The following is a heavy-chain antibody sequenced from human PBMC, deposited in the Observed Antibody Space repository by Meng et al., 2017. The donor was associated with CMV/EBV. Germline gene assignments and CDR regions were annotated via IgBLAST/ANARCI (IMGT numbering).Heavy chain of an antibody. CDR3: AREGFDY. Sequence: GESLKISCAASGFTFSSYSMNWVRQAPGKGLEWVSSISSSSSYIYYADSVKGRFTISRDNAKNSLYLEMNSLRAEDTAVYYCAREGFDYWGQGTLVTVSS. V-gene: IGHV3-21*01. CDR2: ISSSSSYI. J-gene: IGHJ4*02. CDR1: GFTFSSYS.